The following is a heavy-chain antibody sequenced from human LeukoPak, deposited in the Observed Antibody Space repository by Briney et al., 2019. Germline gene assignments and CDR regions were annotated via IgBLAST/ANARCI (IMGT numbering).Heavy chain of an antibody. CDR1: GFTFSSYG. V-gene: IGHV3-33*01. CDR2: IWYDGSNK. CDR3: ASEGGYGPFDY. D-gene: IGHD5-12*01. Sequence: PGGSLRLSCAASGFTFSSYGMHWVRQAPGKGLEWVAVIWYDGSNKYYADSVKGRFTISRDNSKNTLYLQMNSLRAEDTAVYYCASEGGYGPFDYWGQGTLVTVSS. J-gene: IGHJ4*02.